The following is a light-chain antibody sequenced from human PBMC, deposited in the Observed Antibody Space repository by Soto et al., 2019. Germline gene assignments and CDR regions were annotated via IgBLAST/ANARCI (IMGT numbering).Light chain of an antibody. CDR1: QGIRNY. Sequence: DIQMTQSPSSLSASVVDRVTITFRASQGIRNYLDWYQQKPGKAPKLLIYKASSLESGVPSRFSGSGSGTEFTLTISSLQSEDFAVYYCQRYNDWWTFGQGTKVDIK. V-gene: IGKV1-5*03. J-gene: IGKJ1*01. CDR2: KAS. CDR3: QRYNDWWT.